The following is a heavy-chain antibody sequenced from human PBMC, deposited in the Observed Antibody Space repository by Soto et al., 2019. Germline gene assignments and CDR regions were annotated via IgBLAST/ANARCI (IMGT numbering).Heavy chain of an antibody. J-gene: IGHJ6*02. CDR2: NYYSGIS. CDR3: ARGSSIAGLYYGMDV. Sequence: SETLSLTCTVSGGSISSGGYYWTWIRQHPGKGLEWIGYNYYSGISYYNPSLKSRVTISLDTSKNQFSLKLSSVTAADTAVYYCARGSSIAGLYYGMDVWGQGTTVTVS. CDR1: GGSISSGGYY. D-gene: IGHD6-6*01. V-gene: IGHV4-31*03.